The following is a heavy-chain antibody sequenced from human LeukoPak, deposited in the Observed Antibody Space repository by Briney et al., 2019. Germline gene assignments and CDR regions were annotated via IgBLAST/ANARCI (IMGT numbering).Heavy chain of an antibody. CDR2: IIPIFGTA. CDR1: GGTFSSYA. V-gene: IGHV1-69*13. J-gene: IGHJ5*02. Sequence: ASVKVSCKASGGTFSSYAISWVRQAPGQGREWMGGIIPIFGTANYAQKFQGRVTITADESTSTAYMELSSLRSEDTAVYYCARDPSIAAAGWFDPWGQGTLVTVSS. CDR3: ARDPSIAAAGWFDP. D-gene: IGHD6-13*01.